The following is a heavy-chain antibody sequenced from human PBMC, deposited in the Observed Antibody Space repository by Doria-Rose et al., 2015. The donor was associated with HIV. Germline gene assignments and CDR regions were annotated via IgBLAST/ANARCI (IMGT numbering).Heavy chain of an antibody. D-gene: IGHD6-13*01. Sequence: QVTLKESGPVLVKPTETLTLTCTASGVSLSSPGMGVSWIRQPPGKALEWLVNIFSDDERSYKTSLKSRLTISRGTSKSQVVLTMTDMDPVDTATYYCARIKSSRWYHKYYFDFWGQGTLVIVSA. CDR1: GVSLSSPGMG. CDR2: IFSDDER. J-gene: IGHJ4*02. CDR3: ARIKSSRWYHKYYFDF. V-gene: IGHV2-26*01.